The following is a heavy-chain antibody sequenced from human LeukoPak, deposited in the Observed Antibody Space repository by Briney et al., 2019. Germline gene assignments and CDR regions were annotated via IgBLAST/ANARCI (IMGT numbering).Heavy chain of an antibody. D-gene: IGHD1-26*01. CDR3: ARSPTDSGSYSN. CDR1: GGSISSYY. J-gene: IGHJ4*02. V-gene: IGHV4-59*01. Sequence: SETLSLTCTVSGGSISSYYWSWIRQPPGKGLEWIGYIYYSGSTNYNPSLKSRVTISVDTSKNQFSLKLSSVTAADTAVYYCARSPTDSGSYSNWGQGTLVTVSS. CDR2: IYYSGST.